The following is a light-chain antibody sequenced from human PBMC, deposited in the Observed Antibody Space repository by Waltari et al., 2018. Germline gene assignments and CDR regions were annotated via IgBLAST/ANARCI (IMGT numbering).Light chain of an antibody. V-gene: IGKV1-39*01. CDR3: QQSYSTPRLT. CDR2: AAS. J-gene: IGKJ4*01. Sequence: DIQMTQSPSSLSASVGDRVTITCRASQSISNYLNLYQQKPEKAPKLLIYAASSLQSGVPSRFSGSGSGTDFTLTISSLQPEDFATYYCQQSYSTPRLTFGGGTKVEIK. CDR1: QSISNY.